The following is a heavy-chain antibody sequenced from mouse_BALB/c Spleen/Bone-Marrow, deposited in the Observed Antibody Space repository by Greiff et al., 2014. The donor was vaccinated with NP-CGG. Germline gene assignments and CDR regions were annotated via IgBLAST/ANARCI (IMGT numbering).Heavy chain of an antibody. V-gene: IGHV2-4*02. D-gene: IGHD1-2*01. Sequence: VKLVESGPGLVQPSRTLSITCTVSGFSLTSYGVHWVRQPPGKGLEWLGVIWSGGSTDYNAAFISRLSISKDNSKSQVFFKMNSLQADDTAIYYCARNSDYGSGYFDVWGAGTTVTVSS. CDR1: GFSLTSYG. CDR3: ARNSDYGSGYFDV. CDR2: IWSGGST. J-gene: IGHJ1*01.